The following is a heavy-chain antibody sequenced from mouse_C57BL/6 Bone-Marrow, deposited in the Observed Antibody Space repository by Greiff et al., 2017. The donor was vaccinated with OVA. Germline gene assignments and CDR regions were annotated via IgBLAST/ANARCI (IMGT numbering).Heavy chain of an antibody. CDR3: ARELRFYYFDY. D-gene: IGHD1-1*01. Sequence: EVQWVESGPGMVKPSQSLSLTCTVTGYSITSGYDWHWIRHFPGNKLEWMGYISYSGSTNYNPSLKSRISITHDTSKNHFFLKLNSVTTEDTATYYCARELRFYYFDYWGQGTTLTVSS. CDR2: ISYSGST. V-gene: IGHV3-1*01. J-gene: IGHJ2*01. CDR1: GYSITSGYD.